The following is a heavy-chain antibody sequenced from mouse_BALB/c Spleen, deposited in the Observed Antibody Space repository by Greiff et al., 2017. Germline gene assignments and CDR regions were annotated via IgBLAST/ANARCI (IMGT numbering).Heavy chain of an antibody. CDR1: GYTFTSYW. CDR3: ARGDYDDY. D-gene: IGHD2-4*01. J-gene: IGHJ2*01. Sequence: VQLQQPGAELVKPGASVKLSCKASGYTFTSYWMHWVKQRPGQGLEWIGEIDPSDSYTNYNQKFKGKATLTVDKSSSTAYMQLSSLTSEDSAVYYCARGDYDDYWGQGTTLTVSS. V-gene: IGHV1-69*02. CDR2: IDPSDSYT.